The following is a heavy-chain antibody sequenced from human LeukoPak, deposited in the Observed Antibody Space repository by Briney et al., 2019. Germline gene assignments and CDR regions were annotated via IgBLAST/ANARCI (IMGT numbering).Heavy chain of an antibody. J-gene: IGHJ3*02. CDR3: VRVIDGDDAFDI. Sequence: QTGGSLRLSCAASGFILSDHYMDWVRQAPGKGLEWVGRMRKKVNSYTTEYAASVKGRFTILRDGSKNSLYLQMNSLKTEDTAVYYRVRVIDGDDAFDIWGRGTMVTVSS. CDR2: MRKKVNSYTT. CDR1: GFILSDHY. V-gene: IGHV3-72*01. D-gene: IGHD2-21*01.